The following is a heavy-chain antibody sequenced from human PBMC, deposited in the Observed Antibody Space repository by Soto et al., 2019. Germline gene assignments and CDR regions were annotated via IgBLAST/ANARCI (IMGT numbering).Heavy chain of an antibody. D-gene: IGHD5-12*01. CDR3: ARGQWRWVDDYYYGIDV. CDR1: GYTFTSYS. Sequence: QVQLVQSGAEVKKPGASVKVSCKASGYTFTSYSMHWVRQAPGQRLEWMGWINAGNGNTKYSQKFQGRVTITRDTSASTAYMELSSLRSEDTAVYYCARGQWRWVDDYYYGIDVWGQGTTVTVSS. CDR2: INAGNGNT. V-gene: IGHV1-3*01. J-gene: IGHJ6*02.